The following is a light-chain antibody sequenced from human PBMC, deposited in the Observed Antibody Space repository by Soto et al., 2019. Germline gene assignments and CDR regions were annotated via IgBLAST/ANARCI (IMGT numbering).Light chain of an antibody. V-gene: IGKV3-15*01. CDR1: QSIASN. CDR3: QQFNNWPLT. Sequence: EVVMTQSPASLSLSPGERATLSCRASQSIASNLAWYQQKPGQAPRLLIYGASARAADIPGRFSGSWSGTDFTLTISSLQSEDFAVYYCQQFNNWPLTFGGGTKVEIK. J-gene: IGKJ4*01. CDR2: GAS.